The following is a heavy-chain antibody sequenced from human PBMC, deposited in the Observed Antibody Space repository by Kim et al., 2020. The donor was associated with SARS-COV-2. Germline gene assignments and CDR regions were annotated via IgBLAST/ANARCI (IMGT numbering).Heavy chain of an antibody. CDR1: GYNFNDHY. Sequence: ASVKVSCKVSGYNFNDHYIHWVRQAPGQGLEWMGWINPNGGETKYAEKFHGKATMTRDMSTNTAYVELYSLSFDDTAVYYCARDSDPDYWGQGTLVTHSS. V-gene: IGHV1-2*02. J-gene: IGHJ4*02. CDR2: INPNGGET. CDR3: ARDSDPDY.